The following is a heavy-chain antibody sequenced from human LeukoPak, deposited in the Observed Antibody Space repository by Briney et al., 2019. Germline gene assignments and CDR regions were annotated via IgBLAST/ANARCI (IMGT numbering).Heavy chain of an antibody. D-gene: IGHD2-2*01. Sequence: PSETLSLTCTVSGGSITHYYWSWIRQPPGEGLEWIGYIFYSGNTNYNPSLKSRVTISVDTSKNQFSLKLSSVTAADTAVYYCAIPSRGAFDYWGQGTLVTVSS. CDR3: AIPSRGAFDY. J-gene: IGHJ4*02. CDR1: GGSITHYY. CDR2: IFYSGNT. V-gene: IGHV4-59*08.